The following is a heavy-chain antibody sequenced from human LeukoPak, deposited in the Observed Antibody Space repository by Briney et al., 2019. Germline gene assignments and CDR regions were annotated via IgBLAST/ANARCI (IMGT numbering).Heavy chain of an antibody. Sequence: GGSLRLSRAASGFSFYNAWMSWAPQVPGKGLVWVGRVKGKTDGGATDYAAPVKGRFTISRDESKDTLYVQMNSLKTEDTAVYYCATEGLRVAAAIYDFWGQGTLVTVSS. D-gene: IGHD2-2*01. CDR2: VKGKTDGGAT. CDR3: ATEGLRVAAAIYDF. CDR1: GFSFYNAW. V-gene: IGHV3-15*01. J-gene: IGHJ1*01.